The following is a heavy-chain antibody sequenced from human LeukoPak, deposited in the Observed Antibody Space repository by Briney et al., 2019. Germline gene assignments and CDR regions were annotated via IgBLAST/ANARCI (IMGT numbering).Heavy chain of an antibody. Sequence: PSETLSLTCTVSGGSFSGYYWSWIRQPPGKGLEWIGEINHSGSTNYNPSLKSRVTISVDTSKNQFSLKLSSVTAADTAVYYCARGRITMVRGVYRHNWFDPWGQGTLVTVSS. CDR3: ARGRITMVRGVYRHNWFDP. J-gene: IGHJ5*02. V-gene: IGHV4-34*01. CDR1: GGSFSGYY. D-gene: IGHD3-10*01. CDR2: INHSGST.